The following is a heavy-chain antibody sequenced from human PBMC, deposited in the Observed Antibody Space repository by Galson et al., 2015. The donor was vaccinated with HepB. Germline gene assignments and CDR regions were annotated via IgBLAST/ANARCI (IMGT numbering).Heavy chain of an antibody. CDR3: AKRDIYCSGGSCYPSAFDY. J-gene: IGHJ4*02. CDR1: GFTFSSYA. V-gene: IGHV3-23*01. D-gene: IGHD2-15*01. CDR2: ISGSGGST. Sequence: SLRLSCAASGFTFSSYAMSWVRQAQGKGLEWVSAISGSGGSTYYADSVKGRFTISRDNSKNTLYLQMNSLRAEDTAVYYCAKRDIYCSGGSCYPSAFDYWGQGTLVTVSS.